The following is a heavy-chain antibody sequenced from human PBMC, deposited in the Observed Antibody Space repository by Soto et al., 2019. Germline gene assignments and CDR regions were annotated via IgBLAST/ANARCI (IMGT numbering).Heavy chain of an antibody. CDR2: ISSSSSYI. V-gene: IGHV3-21*01. J-gene: IGHJ6*02. CDR3: AREKGSAGTHYYYYGMDV. CDR1: GFTFSSYS. Sequence: GGSLRLSCAASGFTFSSYSMNWVRQAPGKGLEWVSSISSSSSYIYYADSVKGRFTISRDNAKNSLYLQMNSLRAEDTAVYYCAREKGSAGTHYYYYGMDVWGQGTTVTVSS. D-gene: IGHD6-13*01.